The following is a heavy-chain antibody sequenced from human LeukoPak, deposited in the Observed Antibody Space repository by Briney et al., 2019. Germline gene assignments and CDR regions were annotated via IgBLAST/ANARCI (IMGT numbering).Heavy chain of an antibody. CDR3: AMVRGVIFDY. CDR2: ISSNSTTI. CDR1: GITFSKYS. D-gene: IGHD3-10*01. J-gene: IGHJ4*02. Sequence: PGGSLRLSCAVSGITFSKYSMNWVRQAPGKGLEWVSYISSNSTTIYYVDSVKGRFTISRDDAKNSLYLEMNSLRVEDTAVYYCAMVRGVIFDYWGQGALVPSPQ. V-gene: IGHV3-48*04.